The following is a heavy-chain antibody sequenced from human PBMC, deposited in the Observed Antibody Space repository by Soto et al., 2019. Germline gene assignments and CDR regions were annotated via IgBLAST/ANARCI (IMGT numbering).Heavy chain of an antibody. CDR2: IYTGGLT. V-gene: IGHV3-66*01. CDR1: GFIVSSNY. D-gene: IGHD2-2*01. CDR3: ARTIGCSSSLYFDY. J-gene: IGHJ4*02. Sequence: EVQLVESGGALVQPGGSLRLSCAASGFIVSSNYMNWVRQAPGKGLEWVSVIYTGGLTSYADSVKGRFTISRDSSKNTLYLQMNSLRTEDTAVYYCARTIGCSSSLYFDYWGQGTLVSVSS.